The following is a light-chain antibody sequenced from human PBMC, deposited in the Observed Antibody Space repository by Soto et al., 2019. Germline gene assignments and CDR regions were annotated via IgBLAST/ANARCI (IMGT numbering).Light chain of an antibody. V-gene: IGKV3-20*01. CDR1: QTVRNNY. Sequence: DIVMTQSPATLSVSQGERATLSCRASQTVRNNYLAWYQQKPGQAPRLLIYDASSRATGIPDRFSGGGSGTDFTLTISRLEPEDFAVYYCQQFTSYPLTFGGGTKGEIK. J-gene: IGKJ4*01. CDR3: QQFTSYPLT. CDR2: DAS.